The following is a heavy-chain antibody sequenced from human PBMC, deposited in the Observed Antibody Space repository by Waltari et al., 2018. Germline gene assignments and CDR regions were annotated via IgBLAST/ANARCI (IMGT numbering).Heavy chain of an antibody. CDR3: ARCTGGSCYGFDY. V-gene: IGHV3-23*03. Sequence: VQLLESGGGLVQPGGSLRLSCAASGITFSGYAMSWVRQAPGKGLEWVSFISGGGTGTYYGDSVKGRFTISRDNSKSTVYLQMNSLRAEDTAVYYCARCTGGSCYGFDYWGQGTLVTVSS. CDR1: GITFSGYA. J-gene: IGHJ4*02. D-gene: IGHD2-15*01. CDR2: ISGGGTGT.